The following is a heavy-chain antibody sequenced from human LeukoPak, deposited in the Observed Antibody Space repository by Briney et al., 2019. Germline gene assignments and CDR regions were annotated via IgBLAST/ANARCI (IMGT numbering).Heavy chain of an antibody. Sequence: SETLSLTCTVSGDSLRKSTFYWGWIRQPPGKGLEWIGSIYYSGSTYYNPSPKSRVTISVDTSKNQFSLKLNSVTAADTAVYYCARGSGYPYYFDYWGQGTLVTVSS. CDR2: IYYSGST. CDR3: ARGSGYPYYFDY. V-gene: IGHV4-39*07. D-gene: IGHD5-12*01. CDR1: GDSLRKSTFY. J-gene: IGHJ4*02.